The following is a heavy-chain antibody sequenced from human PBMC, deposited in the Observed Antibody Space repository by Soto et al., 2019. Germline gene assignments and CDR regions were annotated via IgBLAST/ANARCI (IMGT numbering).Heavy chain of an antibody. V-gene: IGHV4-59*01. Sequence: QVQLQESGPGLVKPSETLSLTCTVSGGSISSYYWSWIRQPPGKGLEWIGYIYYSGSTNYKPSLKSRVTISVDTSKNQFSLKLSSVTAADTAVYYCARDRGDFWSGYSPKSYYFDYWGQGTLVTVSS. CDR2: IYYSGST. D-gene: IGHD3-3*01. CDR1: GGSISSYY. CDR3: ARDRGDFWSGYSPKSYYFDY. J-gene: IGHJ4*02.